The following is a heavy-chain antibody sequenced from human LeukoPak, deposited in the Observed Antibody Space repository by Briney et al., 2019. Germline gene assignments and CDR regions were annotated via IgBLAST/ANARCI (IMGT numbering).Heavy chain of an antibody. Sequence: SETLSLTCSVSGGSISDSSYYWGWIRQPPGKGLEWIGYIYYSGSTYYNPSLKSRVTISVDTSKNQFSLKLSSVTAADTAVYYCARDRDSSGYLDYWGQGTLVTVSS. D-gene: IGHD3-22*01. CDR1: GGSISDSSYY. J-gene: IGHJ4*02. CDR2: IYYSGST. V-gene: IGHV4-31*03. CDR3: ARDRDSSGYLDY.